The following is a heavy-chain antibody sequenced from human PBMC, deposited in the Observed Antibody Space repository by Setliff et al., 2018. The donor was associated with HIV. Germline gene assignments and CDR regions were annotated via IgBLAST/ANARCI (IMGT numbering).Heavy chain of an antibody. CDR1: GDSIFTSTYY. CDR2: IYYSGNT. J-gene: IGHJ5*02. Sequence: SETLSLTCSVSGDSIFTSTYYWGWIRQPPGKRLEWIGSIYYSGNTYYNPSLKSRVTISVDTSKNQFFLNLSSVTATVSAVYYCARLGRPYSGQGWFDPWGQGTLVTVSS. D-gene: IGHD5-12*01. V-gene: IGHV4-39*01. CDR3: ARLGRPYSGQGWFDP.